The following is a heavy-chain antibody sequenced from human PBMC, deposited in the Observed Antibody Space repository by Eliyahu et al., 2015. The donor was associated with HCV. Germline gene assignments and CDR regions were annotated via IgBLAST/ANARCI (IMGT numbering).Heavy chain of an antibody. CDR1: GFIFSNAW. Sequence: EVQLVESGGGLVKPGGSLRLSCVASGFIFSNAWMSWVRQAPGKGLEWVGRIKTKGDGGTTDYAPPVKGRFTISRDDSRNTMYLQMNSLKTEDTAVYYCTTLIVTVVSTTPRRFAPWGQGTLVTVSS. CDR2: IKTKGDGGTT. CDR3: TTLIVTVVSTTPRRFAP. J-gene: IGHJ5*02. V-gene: IGHV3-15*01. D-gene: IGHD2-15*01.